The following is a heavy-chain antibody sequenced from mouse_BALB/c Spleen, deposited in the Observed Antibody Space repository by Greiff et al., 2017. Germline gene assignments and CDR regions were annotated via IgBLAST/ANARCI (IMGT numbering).Heavy chain of an antibody. CDR1: GFSLTDYG. CDR2: IWGGGST. CDR3: AKHLYYYGSSYYAMDY. J-gene: IGHJ4*01. V-gene: IGHV2-6-5*01. Sequence: VQLQESGPGLVAPSQSLSITCTVSGFSLTDYGVSWIRQPPGKGLEWLGVIWGGGSTYYNSALKSRLSISKDNSKSQVFLKMNSLQTDDTAMYYCAKHLYYYGSSYYAMDYWGQGTSVTVSS. D-gene: IGHD1-1*01.